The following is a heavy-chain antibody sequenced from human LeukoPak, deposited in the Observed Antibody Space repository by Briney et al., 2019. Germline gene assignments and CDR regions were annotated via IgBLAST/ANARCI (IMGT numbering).Heavy chain of an antibody. D-gene: IGHD3-10*01. CDR1: GFTFSNYA. J-gene: IGHJ4*02. V-gene: IGHV3-23*01. CDR3: AKGDGWGSSYYFDC. CDR2: ILGSGGTT. Sequence: GGSLRLSCAASGFTFSNYAMSWVRQAPGKGLEWVSAILGSGGTTYYADSVKGRFTISRDNSMNTLYLQMDSLRVEDTAAYYCAKGDGWGSSYYFDCWGQGTLVTVSS.